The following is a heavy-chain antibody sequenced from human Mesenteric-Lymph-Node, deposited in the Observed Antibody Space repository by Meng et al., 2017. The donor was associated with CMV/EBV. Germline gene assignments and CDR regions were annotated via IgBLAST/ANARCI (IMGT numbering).Heavy chain of an antibody. CDR1: VYAFSDSY. CDR3: ARGRGRGYGYGTSDF. CDR2: ISDSDNTA. Sequence: SVYAFSDSYMTWIRQPPGKGLGWLSLISDSDNTAYYANSVKGRFAISRDNTNNSLFLQMHSLTAEDTAVYYYARGRGRGYGYGTSDFWGQGTLVTVSS. D-gene: IGHD5-18*01. J-gene: IGHJ4*02. V-gene: IGHV3-11*04.